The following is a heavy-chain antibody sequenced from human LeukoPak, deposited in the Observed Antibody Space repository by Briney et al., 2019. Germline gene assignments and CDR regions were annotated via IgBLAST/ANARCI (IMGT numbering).Heavy chain of an antibody. CDR2: FDPEDGET. D-gene: IGHD3-22*01. Sequence: GASVKVSCKISGYTLTEFAMNWVRQAPGKGLEGMGGFDPEDGETVYAQKFQGRVIMTEDTSTDTAYLELSSLRSEDTAVYYCATVEREYFDTSGYYDYWGQGTLVTVSS. V-gene: IGHV1-24*01. J-gene: IGHJ4*02. CDR1: GYTLTEFA. CDR3: ATVEREYFDTSGYYDY.